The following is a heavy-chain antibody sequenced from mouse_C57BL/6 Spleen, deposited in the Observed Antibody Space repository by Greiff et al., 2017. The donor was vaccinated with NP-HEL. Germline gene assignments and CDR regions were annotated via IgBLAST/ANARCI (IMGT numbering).Heavy chain of an antibody. CDR3: ARSSIYYYGSSPYYFDY. CDR1: GYTFTSYW. D-gene: IGHD1-1*01. J-gene: IGHJ2*01. V-gene: IGHV1-61*01. Sequence: VQLQQSGAELVRPGSSVKLSCKASGYTFTSYWMDWVKQRPGQGLEWIGNIYPSDSETHYNQKFKDKATFTVDKSSSTAYMQLSSLTSEDSAVYYCARSSIYYYGSSPYYFDYWGQGTTLTVSS. CDR2: IYPSDSET.